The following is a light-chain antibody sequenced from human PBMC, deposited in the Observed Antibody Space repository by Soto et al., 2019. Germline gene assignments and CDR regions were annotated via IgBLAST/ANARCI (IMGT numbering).Light chain of an antibody. J-gene: IGKJ2*01. Sequence: EIVLTQSPATLSLSPGQRATLSCRASQSVGNFLIWYQQKPGQAPRLLIYDASKRATDIPARFSGSGSGTDFTLTISRLEPEDFAVYYCQQRSKWPRTFGQGTKLEIK. CDR3: QQRSKWPRT. CDR1: QSVGNF. CDR2: DAS. V-gene: IGKV3-11*01.